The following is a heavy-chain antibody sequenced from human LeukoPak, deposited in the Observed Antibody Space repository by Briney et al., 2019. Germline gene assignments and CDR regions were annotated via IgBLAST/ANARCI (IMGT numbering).Heavy chain of an antibody. Sequence: GGSLRLSCAASGFTLSSYEIYWVRHAPGKGLEWVSYISSSGSTIYYADSVEGRFTFSRDNAKNSLYLQMNSLRAEDTAVYYCASQTGYCSSTSCSVDYWGQGTLVTVSS. D-gene: IGHD2-2*01. CDR3: ASQTGYCSSTSCSVDY. CDR1: GFTLSSYE. V-gene: IGHV3-48*03. CDR2: ISSSGSTI. J-gene: IGHJ4*02.